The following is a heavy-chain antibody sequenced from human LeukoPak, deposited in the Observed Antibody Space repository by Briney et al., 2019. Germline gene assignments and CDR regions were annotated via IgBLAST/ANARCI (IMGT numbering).Heavy chain of an antibody. CDR3: TITVATSIDY. D-gene: IGHD5-12*01. V-gene: IGHV3-15*01. J-gene: IGHJ4*02. CDR2: IKRKTDGGTT. CDR1: GFTFSNAW. Sequence: GGSLILSCAASGFTFSNAWMSWVRQAPGKGLEWVGRIKRKTDGGTTDYAAPVKGRFTISRDDSKNTLYLQMNSLNIEDTAVYYCTITVATSIDYWGQGTLVTVSS.